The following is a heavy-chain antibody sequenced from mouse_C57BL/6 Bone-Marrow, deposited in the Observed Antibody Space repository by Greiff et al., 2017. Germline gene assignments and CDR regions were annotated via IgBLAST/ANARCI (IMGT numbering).Heavy chain of an antibody. CDR2: IYIGSGYT. CDR1: GYTFTSYG. CDR3: AREGVDSYGSSYGGDY. Sequence: VQLQQSGAELVRPGSSVKMSCKTSGYTFTSYGINWVKQRPGQGLEWIGYIYIGSGYTEYNEKFKGKATLTSDTSSSTAYMQLSSLTSEDSAIYFCAREGVDSYGSSYGGDYWGQGTSVTVSS. J-gene: IGHJ4*01. V-gene: IGHV1-58*01. D-gene: IGHD1-1*01.